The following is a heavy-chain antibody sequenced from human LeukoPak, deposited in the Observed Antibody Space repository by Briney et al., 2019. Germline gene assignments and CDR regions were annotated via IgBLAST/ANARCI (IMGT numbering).Heavy chain of an antibody. CDR3: ARAKPKNMVRGLIMRRESRYYFDY. CDR1: GFTFSTFA. V-gene: IGHV3-23*01. J-gene: IGHJ4*02. Sequence: GGSLRLSCAASGFTFSTFAMSWVRQAPGKGLEWVAGISGSGTGTFYADYVEGRFTISRDNSKNTLYLQMNSLRAEDTAVYYCARAKPKNMVRGLIMRRESRYYFDYWGQGTLVTVSS. D-gene: IGHD3-10*01. CDR2: ISGSGTGT.